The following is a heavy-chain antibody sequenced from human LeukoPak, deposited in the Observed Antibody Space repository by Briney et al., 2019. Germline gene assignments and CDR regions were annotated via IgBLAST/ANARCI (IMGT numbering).Heavy chain of an antibody. J-gene: IGHJ4*02. CDR3: AKDHDFWSGYSDY. CDR2: IKEDGSER. D-gene: IGHD3-3*01. CDR1: AFIFGGHW. V-gene: IGHV3-7*03. Sequence: AGGPLRLSCEGSAFIFGGHWMNWVRQTPGKGLEWVASIKEDGSERQYVDSVKGRFSISRDNTKGSLFLQLNSLRAEDTAVYYCAKDHDFWSGYSDYWGQGTLVTVSS.